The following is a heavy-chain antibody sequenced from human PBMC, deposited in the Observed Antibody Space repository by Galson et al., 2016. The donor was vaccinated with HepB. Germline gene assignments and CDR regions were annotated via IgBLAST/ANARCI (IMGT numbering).Heavy chain of an antibody. J-gene: IGHJ6*02. V-gene: IGHV3-33*01. CDR2: VWYDGTNE. CDR3: AGGQHRSVCSSTSCYDYYYGMDV. CDR1: GFTFTIYG. D-gene: IGHD2-2*01. Sequence: SLRLSCAASGFTFTIYGMHWVRQAPGKGLEWVAVVWYDGTNEYYADSVRGRFTISRDDSKNTLYLQMNSLRAEDTAVYYCAGGQHRSVCSSTSCYDYYYGMDVWGQGTTVTVPS.